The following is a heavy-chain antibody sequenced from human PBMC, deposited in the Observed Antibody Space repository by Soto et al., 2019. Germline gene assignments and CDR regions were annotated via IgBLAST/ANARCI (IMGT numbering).Heavy chain of an antibody. Sequence: LSLTCTVSGGSISSYYWSWIRQPAGKGLEWIGRIYTSGSTNYNPSLKSRVTMSVDTSKNQFSLKLSSVTAADTAVYYCARDNGSSWYFSFDPWGQGTLVTVSS. J-gene: IGHJ5*02. CDR3: ARDNGSSWYFSFDP. D-gene: IGHD6-13*01. CDR2: IYTSGST. V-gene: IGHV4-4*07. CDR1: GGSISSYY.